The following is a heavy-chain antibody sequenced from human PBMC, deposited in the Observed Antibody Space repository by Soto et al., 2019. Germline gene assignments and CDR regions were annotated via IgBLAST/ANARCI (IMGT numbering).Heavy chain of an antibody. Sequence: QVQLVQSVAEVKKPGSSVNVSCKASGGTFSSYAISWVRQAPGQGLEWMGGIIPIFGTANYAQKFQGRVMITADESPSTASMELSSLRSEDTAVYYCARGDVEMATIWLFDYCGEGNMVTVSS. CDR2: IIPIFGTA. CDR3: ARGDVEMATIWLFDY. J-gene: IGHJ4*02. CDR1: GGTFSSYA. D-gene: IGHD5-12*01. V-gene: IGHV1-69*01.